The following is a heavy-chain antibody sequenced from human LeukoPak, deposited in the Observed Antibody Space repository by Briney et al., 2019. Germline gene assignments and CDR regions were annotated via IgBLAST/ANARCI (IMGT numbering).Heavy chain of an antibody. V-gene: IGHV4-59*01. D-gene: IGHD2-2*01. CDR1: GGSISSYY. Sequence: SETLSLTCTVSGGSISSYYWSWIRQPPGKGLEWIGYIYYSGSTNYNPSLKSRVTISVDTSKNQFSLKLSSVTAADTAVYYCARERGVVVPAATGRVIHAFDIWGQGTVVTVSS. J-gene: IGHJ3*02. CDR3: ARERGVVVPAATGRVIHAFDI. CDR2: IYYSGST.